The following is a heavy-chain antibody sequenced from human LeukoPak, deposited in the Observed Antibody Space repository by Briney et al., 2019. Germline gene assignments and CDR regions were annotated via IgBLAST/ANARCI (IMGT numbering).Heavy chain of an antibody. Sequence: HRASVKVSCKASGGTFSSYAISWVRQAPGQGLEWMGGIIPIFGTANYAQKFQGRVTITADESTSTAYMELSSLRSEDTAVYYCAYYYGSGEFDYWGQGTLVTVSS. CDR1: GGTFSSYA. CDR3: AYYYGSGEFDY. D-gene: IGHD3-10*01. V-gene: IGHV1-69*13. J-gene: IGHJ4*02. CDR2: IIPIFGTA.